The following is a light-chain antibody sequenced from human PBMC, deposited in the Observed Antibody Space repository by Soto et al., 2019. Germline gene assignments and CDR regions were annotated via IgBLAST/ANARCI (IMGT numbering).Light chain of an antibody. CDR3: QSYDSSLSGNWV. CDR1: SSNIGAGYD. J-gene: IGLJ3*02. CDR2: GNS. V-gene: IGLV1-40*01. Sequence: QTVVTQPPSVSGAPGQRVTISCTGSSSNIGAGYDVHWYQQLPGTAPKLLIYGNSNRPSGVPDRFSGSKSGTSDSLAITGLQAEDEADYYCQSYDSSLSGNWVFGGGTKLTVL.